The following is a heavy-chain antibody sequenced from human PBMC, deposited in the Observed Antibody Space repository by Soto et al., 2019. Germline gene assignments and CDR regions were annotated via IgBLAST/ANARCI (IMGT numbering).Heavy chain of an antibody. CDR1: GYTFTSYA. CDR2: INAGNGNT. V-gene: IGHV1-3*01. CDR3: ASSYDILTGRPFSY. D-gene: IGHD3-9*01. J-gene: IGHJ4*02. Sequence: EASVKVSCKASGYTFTSYAMHWVRQAPGQRLEWMGWINAGNGNTKYSQKFQGRVTITRDTSASTAYMELSSLRSEDTAVYYCASSYDILTGRPFSYWGQGTLVTVSS.